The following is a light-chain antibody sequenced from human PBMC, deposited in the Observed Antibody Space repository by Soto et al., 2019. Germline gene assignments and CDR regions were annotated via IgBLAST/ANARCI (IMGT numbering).Light chain of an antibody. Sequence: QSVLTQPPSVSGAPGQRVTISCTGSSSNIGAVYDVHWYQQLPGTAPKLLIYANNNRPSGVPDRFSGSKSGTSASLAITGLQAEDEVDYYCSSYTSISTQVFGGGTKLTVL. CDR1: SSNIGAVYD. CDR2: ANN. V-gene: IGLV1-40*01. J-gene: IGLJ3*02. CDR3: SSYTSISTQV.